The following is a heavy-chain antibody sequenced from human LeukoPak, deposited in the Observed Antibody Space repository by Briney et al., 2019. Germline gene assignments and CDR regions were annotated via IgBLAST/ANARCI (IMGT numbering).Heavy chain of an antibody. J-gene: IGHJ4*02. CDR2: INHSGST. V-gene: IGHV4-34*01. CDR3: ARGDSGDILTGYYQFDY. CDR1: GGSFSGYY. D-gene: IGHD3-9*01. Sequence: SETLSLTCAVYGGSFSGYYWSWIRQPPGKGLEWIGEINHSGSTNYNPSLKSRVTISVDTSKNQFSLKLSSVTAADTAVYYCARGDSGDILTGYYQFDYWGQGTLVTVSS.